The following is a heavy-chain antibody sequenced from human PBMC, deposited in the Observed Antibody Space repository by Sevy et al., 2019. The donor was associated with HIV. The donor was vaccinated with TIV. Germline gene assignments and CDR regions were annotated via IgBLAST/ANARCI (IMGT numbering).Heavy chain of an antibody. CDR2: ISSSSTYI. D-gene: IGHD3-3*01. J-gene: IGHJ5*02. CDR1: GFTFSAYS. CDR3: ARNLVYRILEEFDP. Sequence: GGSLRLSCAASGFTFSAYSMNWVRQAPGKGLEWVSSISSSSTYIYYTDSVRGLFTISRDNAKNSVYLQMSSLRAEDTAVYYCARNLVYRILEEFDPWGQGTLVTVSS. V-gene: IGHV3-21*01.